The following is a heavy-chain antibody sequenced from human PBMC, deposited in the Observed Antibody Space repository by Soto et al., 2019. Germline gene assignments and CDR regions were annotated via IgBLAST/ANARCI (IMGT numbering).Heavy chain of an antibody. CDR2: FTTSGDFT. V-gene: IGHV3-23*01. J-gene: IGHJ4*02. Sequence: EVQLLDSGGALVQPGGSLRLSCATSGFTFSNHAMSWVRQAPGKGLEWVSTFTTSGDFTYYADSVKGRFTISRDNSKSTLYLRMNSLRVEDTAVYYCARLVTDWGQGTLVTVSS. CDR3: ARLVTD. CDR1: GFTFSNHA. D-gene: IGHD4-4*01.